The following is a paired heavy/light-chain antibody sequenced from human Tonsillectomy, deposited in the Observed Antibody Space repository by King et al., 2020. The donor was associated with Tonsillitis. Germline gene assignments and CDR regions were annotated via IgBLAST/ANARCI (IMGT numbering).Heavy chain of an antibody. CDR3: ARGSSRAIYCQITGCFLSYWFDP. CDR2: ISMHGKT. V-gene: IGHV4-61*02. Sequence: QVQLQESGPGLVKPSQTLSLTCTVSGDSISRSDSYWSWIRQPAGRGLEWLGRISMHGKTNYNPSLKSRLTLSTDASKNQVSLTLNSVTAADTALYYCARGSSRAIYCQITGCFLSYWFDPWGQGVQVTVSS. D-gene: IGHD2-15*01. CDR1: GDSISRSDSY. J-gene: IGHJ5*02.
Light chain of an antibody. V-gene: IGLV1-51*01. J-gene: IGLJ3*02. CDR1: ASNIGSNS. CDR3: GAWDSSLSAGV. CDR2: GDV. Sequence: QSVLTQPPSVSAAPGQKVTISCSGNASNIGSNSVSWYQLFPTTAPRLLIFGDVNRPSGIPDRFSGSKSGTSATLGITGLQTGDEADYYCGAWDSSLSAGVFGGGTTLTVL.